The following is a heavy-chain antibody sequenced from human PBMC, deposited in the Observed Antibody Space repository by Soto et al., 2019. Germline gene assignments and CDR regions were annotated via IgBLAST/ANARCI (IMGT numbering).Heavy chain of an antibody. CDR2: ISYDGSNK. V-gene: IGHV3-30*18. D-gene: IGHD5-18*01. Sequence: VQLVESGGGVVQPGRSLRLSCAASGFTFSSYGMHWVRQAPGKGLEWVAVISYDGSNKYYADSVKGRFTISRDNSKNTLYLQMNSLRAEDTAVYYCAKVDTAMVLPYYFDYWGQGTLVTVSS. J-gene: IGHJ4*02. CDR1: GFTFSSYG. CDR3: AKVDTAMVLPYYFDY.